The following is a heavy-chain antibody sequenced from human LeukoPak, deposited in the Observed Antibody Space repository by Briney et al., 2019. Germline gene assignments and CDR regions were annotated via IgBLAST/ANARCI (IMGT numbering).Heavy chain of an antibody. Sequence: ASVKVSCKASGYTFTSYDINWVRQATGQGLEWMGWMNPNSGNTGYAQKFPGRVTITRNTSISTAYMELSSLRSEDTAVYYCARHRGYSGYDSLGYWGQGTLVTVSS. V-gene: IGHV1-8*03. CDR2: MNPNSGNT. CDR3: ARHRGYSGYDSLGY. J-gene: IGHJ4*02. D-gene: IGHD5-12*01. CDR1: GYTFTSYD.